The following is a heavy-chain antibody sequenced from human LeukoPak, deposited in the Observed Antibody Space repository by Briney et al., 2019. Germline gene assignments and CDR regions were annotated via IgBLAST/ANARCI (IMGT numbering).Heavy chain of an antibody. CDR1: GYSISSGYY. CDR3: AREPYSRGWNWFDP. CDR2: IYHSGGT. D-gene: IGHD6-19*01. V-gene: IGHV4-38-2*02. Sequence: SETLSLTCAVSGYSISSGYYWGWVRQPPGKGLEWIGSIYHSGGTYYNPSLKSRVTISIDTSKNQSSLKLSSLTAADTAVYYRAREPYSRGWNWFDPWGQGTLVTVSS. J-gene: IGHJ5*02.